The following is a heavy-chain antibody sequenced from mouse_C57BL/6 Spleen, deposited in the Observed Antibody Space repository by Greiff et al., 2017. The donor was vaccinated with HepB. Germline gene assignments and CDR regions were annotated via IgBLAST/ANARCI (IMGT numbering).Heavy chain of an antibody. Sequence: EVQWVESGGGLVQPGESLKLSCESNEYEFPSHDMSWVRKTPEKRLELVAAINSDGGSTYYPDTMERRFIISRDNTKKTMYLQMRSLRSEDTALYYCARLLTKGAMDYWGQGTSVTVSS. CDR1: EYEFPSHD. V-gene: IGHV5-2*01. CDR3: ARLLTKGAMDY. CDR2: INSDGGST. J-gene: IGHJ4*01.